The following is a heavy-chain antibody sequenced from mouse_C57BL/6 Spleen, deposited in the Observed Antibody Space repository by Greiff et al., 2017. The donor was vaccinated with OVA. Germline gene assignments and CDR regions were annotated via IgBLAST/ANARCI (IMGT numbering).Heavy chain of an antibody. Sequence: QVQLQQPGAELVRPGSSVKLSCKASGYTFTSYWMHWVKQRPIQGLEWIGNIDPSDSETHYNQKFKDKATLTVDKSSSTAYMQLSSLTSEDSAVYYCASITTVVATPFAYWGQGTLVTVSA. J-gene: IGHJ3*01. CDR1: GYTFTSYW. CDR2: IDPSDSET. CDR3: ASITTVVATPFAY. D-gene: IGHD1-1*01. V-gene: IGHV1-52*01.